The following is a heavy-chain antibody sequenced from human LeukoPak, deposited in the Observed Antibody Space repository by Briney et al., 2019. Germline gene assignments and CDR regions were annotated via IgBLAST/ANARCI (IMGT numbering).Heavy chain of an antibody. D-gene: IGHD3-22*01. CDR3: ARTRDYYDSIGYYDVRANFDY. CDR1: GGTFSSYA. V-gene: IGHV1-69*05. Sequence: GASVKVSCKASGGTFSSYAISWVRQAPGQGLEWMGGIIPIFGTANYAQKFQGRVTITTDESTSTAYMELSSLRSEDTAVYYCARTRDYYDSIGYYDVRANFDYWGQGTLVTVSS. CDR2: IIPIFGTA. J-gene: IGHJ4*02.